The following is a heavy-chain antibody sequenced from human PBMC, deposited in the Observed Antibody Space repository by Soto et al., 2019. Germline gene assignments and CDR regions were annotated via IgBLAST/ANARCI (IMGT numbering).Heavy chain of an antibody. CDR3: ARGGDYYAFDI. CDR2: ISSSSSYI. D-gene: IGHD4-17*01. Sequence: GGSLRLSCAASGVTFSSYSVNWVRQAPGKGLEWVSSISSSSSYIYYADSVKGRFTISRDNAKNSLYLQMNSLRAEDTAVYYCARGGDYYAFDIWGQGTMVPVSS. V-gene: IGHV3-21*01. CDR1: GVTFSSYS. J-gene: IGHJ3*02.